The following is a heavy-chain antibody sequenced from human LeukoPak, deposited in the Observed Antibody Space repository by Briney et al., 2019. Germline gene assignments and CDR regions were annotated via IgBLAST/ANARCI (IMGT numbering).Heavy chain of an antibody. CDR2: MNPNSGNT. CDR3: AREDSSGYGVDY. J-gene: IGHJ4*02. V-gene: IGHV1-8*03. Sequence: ASVKVSRKASGYTFTSYDINWVRQATGQGLEWMGWMNPNSGNTGYAQKFQGRVTITRNTSISTAYMELSSLRSEDTAVYYCAREDSSGYGVDYWGQGTLVTVSS. CDR1: GYTFTSYD. D-gene: IGHD3-22*01.